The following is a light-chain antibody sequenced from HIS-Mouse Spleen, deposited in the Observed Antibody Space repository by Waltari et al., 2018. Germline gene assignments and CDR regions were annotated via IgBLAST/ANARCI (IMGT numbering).Light chain of an antibody. Sequence: SYELTQPPSVSVSPGQTARITCSGDAWPKTDDYWSQPKSGQAPVLVIYEDSKRPSGVPERFSGSSSGTMATLTISGAQVEDEADYYCYSTDSSGNHRVFGGGTKLTVL. CDR2: EDS. J-gene: IGLJ2*01. CDR1: AWPKTD. CDR3: YSTDSSGNHRV. V-gene: IGLV3-10*01.